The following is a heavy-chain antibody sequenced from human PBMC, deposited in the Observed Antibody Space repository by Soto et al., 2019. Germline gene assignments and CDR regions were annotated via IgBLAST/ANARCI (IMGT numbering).Heavy chain of an antibody. CDR2: IVPIVDTS. Sequence: QVQLVQSGAEVRQPASSVKVSCKTSGGTFSSYAISWVRQAPGQGLEWMGGIVPIVDTSTYAQKFQGRVTITAEASTSTVYMELSSLRSDDTAVYYCVRVVAIPGYPNNWGQGTLVTVSS. V-gene: IGHV1-69*12. D-gene: IGHD5-12*01. CDR3: VRVVAIPGYPNN. J-gene: IGHJ4*02. CDR1: GGTFSSYA.